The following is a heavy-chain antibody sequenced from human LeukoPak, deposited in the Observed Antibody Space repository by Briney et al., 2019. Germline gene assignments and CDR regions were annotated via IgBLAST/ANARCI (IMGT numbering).Heavy chain of an antibody. J-gene: IGHJ4*02. CDR3: AKDKESSGYYYFDY. CDR2: FSWNSGSI. Sequence: PGGSLRLSCAASGFTFDDYAMHWVRQAPGKGLEWVSGFSWNSGSIGYADSVKGRFTISRDNAKNSLYLQMNSLRAEDTALYYCAKDKESSGYYYFDYWGQGTLVTVSS. V-gene: IGHV3-9*01. CDR1: GFTFDDYA. D-gene: IGHD3-22*01.